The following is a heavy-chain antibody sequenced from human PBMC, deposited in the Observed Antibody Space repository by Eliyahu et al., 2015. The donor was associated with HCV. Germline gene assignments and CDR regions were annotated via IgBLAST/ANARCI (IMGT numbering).Heavy chain of an antibody. CDR1: GFXSXVFG. Sequence: QVRLVESGGGVVQPGXSLRLSCTXSGFXSXVFGMHWVRQXPGEGLEWVASISSDGRNKDYDDSVKGRFIISRDNFRNRLYLQMNSLTTDDAAKYHCVRSVAISSAGEYDSWGQGTLVSVSS. D-gene: IGHD2-21*01. V-gene: IGHV3-30*03. CDR3: VRSVAISSAGEYDS. J-gene: IGHJ4*02. CDR2: ISSDGRNK.